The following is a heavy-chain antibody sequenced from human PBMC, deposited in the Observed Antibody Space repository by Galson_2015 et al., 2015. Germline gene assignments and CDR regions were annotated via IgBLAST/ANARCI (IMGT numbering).Heavy chain of an antibody. Sequence: SLRLSCAASGFTFSSYAMHWVRQAPGKGLEWVAIIWYDGSNKYYGDSVKGRFTISRDNSKNTLYLQMNSRRAEDTAVYYCARDSSYCTGGVCYYFDYWGQGTLVTVSS. J-gene: IGHJ4*02. CDR3: ARDSSYCTGGVCYYFDY. CDR2: IWYDGSNK. V-gene: IGHV3-33*01. D-gene: IGHD2-8*02. CDR1: GFTFSSYA.